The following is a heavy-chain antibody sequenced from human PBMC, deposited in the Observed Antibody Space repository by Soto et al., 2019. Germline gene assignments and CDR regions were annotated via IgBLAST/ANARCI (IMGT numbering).Heavy chain of an antibody. D-gene: IGHD3-3*01. J-gene: IGHJ6*01. V-gene: IGHV3-15*07. Sequence: GGSLRLSCAASGFTFSNAWMNWVRQAPGKGLEWVGRIKSKTDGGTTDYAAPVKGRFTISRDDSKNTLYLQMNSLKTEDTAVYYCTPQGYSDFWSGYWDEQDYYYGMDVWGQATTVTVSS. CDR2: IKSKTDGGTT. CDR3: TPQGYSDFWSGYWDEQDYYYGMDV. CDR1: GFTFSNAW.